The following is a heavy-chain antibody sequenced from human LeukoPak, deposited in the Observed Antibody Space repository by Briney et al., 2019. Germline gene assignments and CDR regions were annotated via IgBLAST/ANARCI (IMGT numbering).Heavy chain of an antibody. J-gene: IGHJ4*02. V-gene: IGHV1-8*01. CDR2: MNPNSGNT. CDR1: GYTFTSYD. CDR3: ARVSSPPLGSGSYYEFDY. Sequence: ASVKLSCKASGYTFTSYDINWVRQATGQGLEWMGWMNPNSGNTGYAQKFQGRVTMTRNTSISTAYMELSSLRSEDTAVYYCARVSSPPLGSGSYYEFDYWGQGTLVTVSS. D-gene: IGHD3-10*01.